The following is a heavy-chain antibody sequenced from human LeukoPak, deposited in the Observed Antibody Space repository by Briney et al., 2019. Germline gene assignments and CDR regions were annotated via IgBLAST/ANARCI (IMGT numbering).Heavy chain of an antibody. CDR3: AKGAVYCSSTSCQGGRAFDI. CDR2: IQYDGSNK. J-gene: IGHJ3*02. CDR1: GFTFSSYG. V-gene: IGHV3-30*02. D-gene: IGHD2-2*01. Sequence: PGGSLRLSXAASGFTFSSYGMHWVRQAPGKGLEWVAFIQYDGSNKYYADSVKGRFTISRDNSKNTLYLQMNSLRAEDTAVYYCAKGAVYCSSTSCQGGRAFDIWGQGTMVTVSS.